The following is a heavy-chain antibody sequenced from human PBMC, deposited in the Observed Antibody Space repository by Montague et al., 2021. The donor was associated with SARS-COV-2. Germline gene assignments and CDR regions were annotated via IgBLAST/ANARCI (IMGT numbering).Heavy chain of an antibody. D-gene: IGHD3-10*01. CDR2: IYHDGNT. J-gene: IGHJ1*01. Sequence: SETLSLTCTVSGGSIGSSNWWSWVRQSPGKGLDWIGEIYHDGNTHYKPSLKGRVIMSVDKSKNQFSLRVTSVTAADTAVYYCAKLDGGGYWGQGTLVTVSS. CDR1: GGSIGSSNW. V-gene: IGHV4-4*02. CDR3: AKLDGGGY.